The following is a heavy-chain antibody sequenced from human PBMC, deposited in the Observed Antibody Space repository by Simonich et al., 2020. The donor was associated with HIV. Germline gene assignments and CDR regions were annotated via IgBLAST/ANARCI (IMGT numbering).Heavy chain of an antibody. CDR1: GGSFSGYY. CDR3: ARRHPTTVTTPYFDY. CDR2: INHSEST. D-gene: IGHD4-17*01. J-gene: IGHJ4*02. Sequence: QVQLQQWGAGLLKPSETLSLTCAVYGGSFSGYYWSWIRQPPGKGLECIGEINHSESTNYNPSLKSRVTISVDTSKNQFSLKLSSVTAADTAVYYCARRHPTTVTTPYFDYWGQGTLVTVSS. V-gene: IGHV4-34*01.